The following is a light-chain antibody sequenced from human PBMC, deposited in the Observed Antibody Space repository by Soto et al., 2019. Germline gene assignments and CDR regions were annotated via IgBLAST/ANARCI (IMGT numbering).Light chain of an antibody. CDR3: QSYDSNLSGSRVV. Sequence: QSVLTQPPSVSGAPGQRVTISCTGSSSNIGAGYDVHWYQQLPGTAPKLLIYINSNRPSGVPDRFSGSKSGTSASLAITGLQAEDEADYYCQSYDSNLSGSRVVFGGGTKLTVL. CDR1: SSNIGAGYD. CDR2: INS. J-gene: IGLJ2*01. V-gene: IGLV1-40*01.